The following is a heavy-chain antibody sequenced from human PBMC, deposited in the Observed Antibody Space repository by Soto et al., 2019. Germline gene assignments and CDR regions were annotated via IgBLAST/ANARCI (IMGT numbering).Heavy chain of an antibody. Sequence: QVQFVQSGAEVREPGASVRVSCRAAGYTSTRYAAHWVRQAPGQRLEWMGWINSGTGNTKYSQTFQGRVTFTMDTSARTVYMELSSRRSEDTAVYYCANGWWSGSAEYVDVWGQGTLVTVSS. V-gene: IGHV1-3*01. CDR2: INSGTGNT. J-gene: IGHJ4*02. CDR3: ANGWWSGSAEYVDV. D-gene: IGHD3-3*01. CDR1: GYTSTRYA.